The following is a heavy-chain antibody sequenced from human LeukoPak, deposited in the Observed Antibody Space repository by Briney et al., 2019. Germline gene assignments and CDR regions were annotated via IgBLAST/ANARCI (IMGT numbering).Heavy chain of an antibody. V-gene: IGHV3-21*04. CDR3: ARRVGATRGDAFDI. CDR2: ISSSSSYI. J-gene: IGHJ3*02. D-gene: IGHD1-26*01. CDR1: GFTFSSYS. Sequence: GGSLRLSCAASGFTFSSYSMNWVRQAPGKGLEWVSSISSSSSYIYYADSVKGRFTISRDNAKNSLYLQMNSLRAEDTAVYYCARRVGATRGDAFDIWGQGTMVTVSS.